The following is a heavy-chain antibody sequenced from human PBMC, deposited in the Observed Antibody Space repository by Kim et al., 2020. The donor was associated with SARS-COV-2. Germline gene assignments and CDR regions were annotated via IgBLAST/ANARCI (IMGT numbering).Heavy chain of an antibody. J-gene: IGHJ5*02. CDR2: IYYSGST. Sequence: SETLSLTCTVSGGSISSYYWSWIRQPPGKGLEWIGYIYYSGSTNYNPSLKSRVTISVDTSKNQFSLKLSSVTAADTAVYYCAREVYGSGSYYNVDPARFWFDPWGQGTLVTVSS. V-gene: IGHV4-59*01. CDR3: AREVYGSGSYYNVDPARFWFDP. D-gene: IGHD3-10*01. CDR1: GGSISSYY.